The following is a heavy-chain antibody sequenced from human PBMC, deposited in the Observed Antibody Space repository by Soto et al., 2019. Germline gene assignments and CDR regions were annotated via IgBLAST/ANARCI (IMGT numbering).Heavy chain of an antibody. J-gene: IGHJ6*02. CDR3: ASERRGSYLYYYYYGMDV. D-gene: IGHD1-26*01. CDR2: IYHSGST. Sequence: KPSETLSLTCAVSGGSISSSNWWSWVRQPPGKGLEWIGEIYHSGSTNYNPSLKSRVTISVDKSKNQFSLKLSSVTAADTAVYYCASERRGSYLYYYYYGMDVWGHGTTVTVSS. CDR1: GGSISSSNW. V-gene: IGHV4-4*02.